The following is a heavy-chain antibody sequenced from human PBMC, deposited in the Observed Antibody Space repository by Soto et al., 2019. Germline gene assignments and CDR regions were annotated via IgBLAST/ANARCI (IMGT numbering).Heavy chain of an antibody. D-gene: IGHD3-10*01. Sequence: SETLSLTCTVAGGSISRGGYDWGWIRQQPGKGLEGIGYIYYSGSTYYNPSLKSRVTISVDTSKNQFSLKLSSVTAADTAVYYCARDALSSSNYYGSGSYFLSAFDIWGQGTMVT. CDR1: GGSISRGGYD. V-gene: IGHV4-31*03. CDR3: ARDALSSSNYYGSGSYFLSAFDI. CDR2: IYYSGST. J-gene: IGHJ3*02.